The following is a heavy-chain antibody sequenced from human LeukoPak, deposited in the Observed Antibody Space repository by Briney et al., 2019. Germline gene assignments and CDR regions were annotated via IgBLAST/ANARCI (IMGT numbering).Heavy chain of an antibody. CDR3: AREVGAFDI. CDR1: GYTFSNYG. Sequence: ASVKVSCKASGYTFSNYGITWVRQAPGQGLEWMGWISVYNGNTNYAQNLQGRFTMTTDTSTSTAYMELRSLRSDDTAVYYCAREVGAFDIWGQGTMVTVSS. J-gene: IGHJ3*02. D-gene: IGHD1-26*01. CDR2: ISVYNGNT. V-gene: IGHV1-18*01.